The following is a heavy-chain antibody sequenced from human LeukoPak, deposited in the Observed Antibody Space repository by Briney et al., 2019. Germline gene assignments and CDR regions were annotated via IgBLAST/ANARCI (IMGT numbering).Heavy chain of an antibody. D-gene: IGHD2-2*01. J-gene: IGHJ1*01. Sequence: GGSLRLSRAASGFTFSNYTMSWVRQAPGKGLEWVSGISGSGGSTYYADSVKGRFTISRDNSKNTLFLQMNSLRVEDTAVYYCAKRGVVTAAMKFRGQGTLVTVSS. CDR1: GFTFSNYT. V-gene: IGHV3-23*01. CDR2: ISGSGGST. CDR3: AKRGVVTAAMKF.